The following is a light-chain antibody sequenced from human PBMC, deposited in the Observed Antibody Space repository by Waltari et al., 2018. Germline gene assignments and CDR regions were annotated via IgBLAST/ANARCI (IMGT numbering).Light chain of an antibody. CDR1: QSVSSY. CDR3: QQRSNWRGT. V-gene: IGKV3-11*01. J-gene: IGKJ4*01. Sequence: EIVLTQSPATLSLSPGERATLSGRASQSVSSYLAWYQQKPGQAPRLLIYDAAKRATGIPARFSGSGSGTDFTLTISSLEPEDFAVYYCQQRSNWRGTFGGGTKVEIK. CDR2: DAA.